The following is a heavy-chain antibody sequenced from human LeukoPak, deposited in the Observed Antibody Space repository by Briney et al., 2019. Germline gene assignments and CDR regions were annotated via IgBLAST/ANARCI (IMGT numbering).Heavy chain of an antibody. Sequence: GGSLRLSCAASGLTFRDFWMHWVRQPPGKGLVWVALVKGDGRTTIYADSVKGRFAISRDNAKNTLYLQMNSLRADDSGVYYCATGHSYGYDYWGQGVLVTVSS. V-gene: IGHV3-74*01. J-gene: IGHJ4*02. D-gene: IGHD5-18*01. CDR3: ATGHSYGYDY. CDR2: VKGDGRTT. CDR1: GLTFRDFW.